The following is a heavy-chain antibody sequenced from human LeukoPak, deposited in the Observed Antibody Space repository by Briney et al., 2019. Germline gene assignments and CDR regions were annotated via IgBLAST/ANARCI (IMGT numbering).Heavy chain of an antibody. V-gene: IGHV3-43D*04. Sequence: GGSLRLSCAASGFTFDDYAMHWVRQAPGKGLEWVSLISWDGGSTYYADSVKGRFTISRDNSKNSLYLQMNSLRAEDTALYYCAKDPGDYGYYYYYMDVWGKGTTVTVSS. CDR1: GFTFDDYA. J-gene: IGHJ6*03. CDR2: ISWDGGST. CDR3: AKDPGDYGYYYYYMDV. D-gene: IGHD4-17*01.